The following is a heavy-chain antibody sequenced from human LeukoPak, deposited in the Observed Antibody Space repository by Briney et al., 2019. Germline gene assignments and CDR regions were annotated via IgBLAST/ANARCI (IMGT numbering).Heavy chain of an antibody. J-gene: IGHJ6*03. CDR3: ARALYYDFWSGYPPRTRYYYYYYMDV. V-gene: IGHV1-69*01. CDR1: GGTFSSYA. CDR2: IIPIFGTA. Sequence: SVKVSCKASGGTFSSYAISWVRQAPGQGLEWMGGIIPIFGTANYAQKFQGRVTITADESTSTAYMELSSLRSEDTAVYYCARALYYDFWSGYPPRTRYYYYYYMDVWGKGTTVTVSS. D-gene: IGHD3-3*01.